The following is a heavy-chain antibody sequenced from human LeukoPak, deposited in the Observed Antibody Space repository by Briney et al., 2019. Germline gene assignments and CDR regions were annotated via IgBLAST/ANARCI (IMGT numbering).Heavy chain of an antibody. Sequence: GGSLRLSCAASGFTFSTYSVKWVRQAPGKGLEWVSYISDSSAMHYADSVRGRFTISRENDKNSLFLQMNSLRAEDTAVYYCARDGGYSGYDADCWGQGTLVTVSS. CDR2: ISDSSAM. CDR1: GFTFSTYS. D-gene: IGHD5-12*01. V-gene: IGHV3-48*01. CDR3: ARDGGYSGYDADC. J-gene: IGHJ4*02.